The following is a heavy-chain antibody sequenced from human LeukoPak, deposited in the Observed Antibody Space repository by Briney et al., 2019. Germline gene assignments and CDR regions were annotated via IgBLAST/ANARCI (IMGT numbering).Heavy chain of an antibody. CDR2: IEHSGST. CDR1: GVFFSDYY. J-gene: IGHJ4*02. D-gene: IGHD3-10*01. V-gene: IGHV4-34*01. Sequence: SETLSLTCAVYGVFFSDYYWNWIRQPPGKGLEWIGEIEHSGSTKYNPSLKSRVTLLVDTSKNQFSLRLSSVTAADTAVYYCARVRGEVFIDYWGQGTLVTVSS. CDR3: ARVRGEVFIDY.